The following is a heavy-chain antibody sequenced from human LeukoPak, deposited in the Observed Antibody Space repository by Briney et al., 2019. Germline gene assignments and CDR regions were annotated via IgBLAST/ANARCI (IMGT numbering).Heavy chain of an antibody. V-gene: IGHV3-48*03. Sequence: GGSLRLSCAASGFTFSSYEMNWVRQAPGKGLEWVSYISSSGSTIYYADSVKGRFTISRDNAKSSLYLQMNSLRAEDTAVYYCARISSSWSDDAFDIWGQGTMVTVSS. CDR1: GFTFSSYE. CDR2: ISSSGSTI. CDR3: ARISSSWSDDAFDI. J-gene: IGHJ3*02. D-gene: IGHD6-13*01.